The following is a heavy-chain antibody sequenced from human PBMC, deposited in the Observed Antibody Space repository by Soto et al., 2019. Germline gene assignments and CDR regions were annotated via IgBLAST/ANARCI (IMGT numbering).Heavy chain of an antibody. CDR1: GFTFSNYA. D-gene: IGHD1-1*01. V-gene: IGHV3-23*01. J-gene: IGHJ4*02. Sequence: EVQLLESGGGLVQPGGSLRLSCAASGFTFSNYAMSWVRQAPGKGLEWVSVITGGGGSTLYADYVKGRFTISRDNSKNTLNLQTDSLRAENTAIYYCAQASGERYPGSRLFEFWGQGTRVTVSS. CDR2: ITGGGGST. CDR3: AQASGERYPGSRLFEF.